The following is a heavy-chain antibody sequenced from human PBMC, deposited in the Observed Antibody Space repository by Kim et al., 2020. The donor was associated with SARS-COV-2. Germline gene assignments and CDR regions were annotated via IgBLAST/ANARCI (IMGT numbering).Heavy chain of an antibody. CDR3: TTLHPYYDFLTGYYSLDY. J-gene: IGHJ4*02. CDR2: IKSKTDGGTP. V-gene: IGHV3-15*01. Sequence: GGSLRLSCAASGFTFSNAWMSWVRQAPGKGLEWVGRIKSKTDGGTPEYAAPVKGRFTISRDDSKNTLYLQMNSLKTEDTAVYYCTTLHPYYDFLTGYYSLDYWGQGTLVTVSS. D-gene: IGHD3-9*01. CDR1: GFTFSNAW.